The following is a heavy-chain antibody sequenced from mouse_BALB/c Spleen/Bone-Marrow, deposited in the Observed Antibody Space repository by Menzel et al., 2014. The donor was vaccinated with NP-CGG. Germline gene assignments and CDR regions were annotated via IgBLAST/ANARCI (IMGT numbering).Heavy chain of an antibody. CDR1: GFNIKDTY. V-gene: IGHV14-3*02. CDR3: ARWEYYAMDY. D-gene: IGHD4-1*01. Sequence: EVQLQQSGAELVKPGASVKLSCTASGFNIKDTYMHWVKQRPEQGLEWIGRIDPANGNTKYDPKFQGKATITADASSNTAYLQLSSLTSEDTAVNYCARWEYYAMDYWGQGTSVTVSS. J-gene: IGHJ4*01. CDR2: IDPANGNT.